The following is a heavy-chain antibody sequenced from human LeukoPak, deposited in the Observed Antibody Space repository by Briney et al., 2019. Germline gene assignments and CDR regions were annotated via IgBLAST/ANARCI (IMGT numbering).Heavy chain of an antibody. J-gene: IGHJ6*02. CDR3: ARGVVVVAATRYYYYYYGMDV. Sequence: PSETLSLTCAVYGGSFSGYYWSWIRQPPGKGLEWIGEINHSGSTNYNPSLKSRVTISVDTSKNQFSLKLSSVTAADTAVYYCARGVVVVAATRYYYYYYGMDVWGQGTTVTVSS. CDR2: INHSGST. CDR1: GGSFSGYY. V-gene: IGHV4-34*01. D-gene: IGHD2-15*01.